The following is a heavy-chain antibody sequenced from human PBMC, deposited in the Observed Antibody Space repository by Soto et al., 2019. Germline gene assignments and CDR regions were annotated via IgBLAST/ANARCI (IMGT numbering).Heavy chain of an antibody. Sequence: EVQLVESGGGLVQPGGSLILSCAASGFTFSNYWMVWVRQAPRKGLVWVSRIIGDGLYTTYADSVKGRFTISRDNAKNTVYLQMNSLRVEDTAVYYCARGILGSGTANDPWGQGTLVTVSS. CDR2: IIGDGLYT. V-gene: IGHV3-74*03. J-gene: IGHJ5*02. CDR3: ARGILGSGTANDP. D-gene: IGHD3-10*01. CDR1: GFTFSNYW.